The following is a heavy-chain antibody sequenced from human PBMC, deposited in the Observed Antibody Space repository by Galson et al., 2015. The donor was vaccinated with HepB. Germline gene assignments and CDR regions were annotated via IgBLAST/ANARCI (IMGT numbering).Heavy chain of an antibody. J-gene: IGHJ4*02. D-gene: IGHD2-15*01. V-gene: IGHV3-23*01. CDR2: INGGAGPT. Sequence: SLRLSCAASGFTFKNYAMSWVRQAPGKGLEWVSGINGGAGPTFYIESVKGRFTISRDNSENTLFLQMDSLRAEDTAVYFCARGMRGGSKNELDFWGQGTLVIVSS. CDR1: GFTFKNYA. CDR3: ARGMRGGSKNELDF.